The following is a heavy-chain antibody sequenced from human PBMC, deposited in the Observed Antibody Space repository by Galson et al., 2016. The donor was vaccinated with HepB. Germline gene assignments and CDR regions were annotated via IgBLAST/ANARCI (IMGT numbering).Heavy chain of an antibody. CDR3: ARERAETVAQGVIRVHRIHYYYGMDV. D-gene: IGHD3-10*01. Sequence: LRLSCAASGFTFSTYNMNWVRQAPGKGLEWVSYISSSSSSLYYADSVKGRFTISRDNAKNSLYLQMNSLRDEDTAVYYCARERAETVAQGVIRVHRIHYYYGMDVWGQGTTVTASS. J-gene: IGHJ6*02. CDR2: ISSSSSSL. V-gene: IGHV3-48*02. CDR1: GFTFSTYN.